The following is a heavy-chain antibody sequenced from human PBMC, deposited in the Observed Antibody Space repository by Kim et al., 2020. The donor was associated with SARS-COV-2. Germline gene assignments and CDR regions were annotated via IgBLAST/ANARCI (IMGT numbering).Heavy chain of an antibody. CDR3: ARGPNYSPFDY. Sequence: YYADSGKRRLTISGDNDKNSLYLKRNSLRAEDKAVYYCARGPNYSPFDYWGQGTLVTVSS. D-gene: IGHD4-4*01. J-gene: IGHJ4*02. V-gene: IGHV3-48*03.